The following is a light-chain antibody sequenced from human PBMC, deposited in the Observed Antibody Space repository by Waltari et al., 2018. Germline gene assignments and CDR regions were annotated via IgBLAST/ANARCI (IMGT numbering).Light chain of an antibody. CDR2: MAS. V-gene: IGKV1-5*03. CDR1: QSITNW. CDR3: QQYDNYWT. J-gene: IGKJ1*01. Sequence: DIPMTQSPSTLSASVGCRVTITCRASQSITNWLAWYQQKPGKAPKLLIYMASNLESGVPSRFSGSGSGTEFTLTISSLQPDDFATYYCQQYDNYWTFGQGTKVEIK.